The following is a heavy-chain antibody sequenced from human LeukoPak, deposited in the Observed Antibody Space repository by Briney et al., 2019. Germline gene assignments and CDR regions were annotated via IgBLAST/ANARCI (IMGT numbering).Heavy chain of an antibody. J-gene: IGHJ4*02. CDR2: INPNSGGT. D-gene: IGHD6-19*01. CDR3: ARVLFYSSGNKSNRVDY. CDR1: GYTFTGYY. Sequence: ASVKVSCKASGYTFTGYYMHWVRQAPGQGLEWMGWINPNSGGTNYAQKFQGRVTMTRDTSISTAYMELSRLRSDGTAVYYCARVLFYSSGNKSNRVDYWGQGTLVTVSS. V-gene: IGHV1-2*02.